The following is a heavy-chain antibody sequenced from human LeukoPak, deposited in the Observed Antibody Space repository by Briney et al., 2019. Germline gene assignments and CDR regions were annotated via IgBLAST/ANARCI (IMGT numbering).Heavy chain of an antibody. CDR3: ARLRYYYDSSGPAPFDY. D-gene: IGHD3-22*01. J-gene: IGHJ4*02. CDR2: ISAYNGNT. CDR1: GYTFTSYG. V-gene: IGHV1-18*01. Sequence: GASVKVSCKASGYTFTSYGISWVRQAPGQGLEWVGWISAYNGNTNYAQKLQGRVTMTTDTSTSTAYMELRSLRSDDTAVYYCARLRYYYDSSGPAPFDYWGQGTLVTVSS.